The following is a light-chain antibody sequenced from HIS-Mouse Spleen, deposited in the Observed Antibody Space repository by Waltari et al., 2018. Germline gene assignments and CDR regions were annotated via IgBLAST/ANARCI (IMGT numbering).Light chain of an antibody. CDR2: AAS. Sequence: AIWMTQSPSLLSASTGDRVTLSWRRSQGISSYLAWYQQKPGKAPELLIYAASTLQSGVPSRFSGSGSGTDFTLTISCLQSEDFATYYCQQYYSFPYTFGQGTKLEIK. V-gene: IGKV1D-8*02. CDR1: QGISSY. CDR3: QQYYSFPYT. J-gene: IGKJ2*01.